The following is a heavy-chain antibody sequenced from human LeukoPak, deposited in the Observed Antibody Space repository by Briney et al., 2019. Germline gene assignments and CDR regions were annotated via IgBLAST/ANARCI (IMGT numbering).Heavy chain of an antibody. CDR3: ARDSGSYSDAFDI. D-gene: IGHD1-26*01. CDR2: IYYSGST. V-gene: IGHV4-31*03. Sequence: SETLSLTCTVPGGSISSGGYSWSWIRQHPGKGLEWIGYIYYSGSTYYNPSLKSRVTISVDTSKNQFSLKLSSVTAADTAVYYCARDSGSYSDAFDIWGQGTMVTVSS. CDR1: GGSISSGGYS. J-gene: IGHJ3*02.